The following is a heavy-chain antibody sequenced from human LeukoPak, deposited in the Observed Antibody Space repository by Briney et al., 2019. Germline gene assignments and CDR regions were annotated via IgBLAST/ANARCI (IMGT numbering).Heavy chain of an antibody. J-gene: IGHJ4*02. CDR1: GGSFSGYY. D-gene: IGHD2-15*01. CDR3: ARARHLGYCSGGSCYEFDY. CDR2: INHSGST. V-gene: IGHV4-34*01. Sequence: SETLSLTCAVYGGSFSGYYWSWIRQPLGKGLEWIGEINHSGSTNYNPSLKSRVTISVDTSKNQFSLKLSSVTAADTAVYYCARARHLGYCSGGSCYEFDYWGQGTLVTVSS.